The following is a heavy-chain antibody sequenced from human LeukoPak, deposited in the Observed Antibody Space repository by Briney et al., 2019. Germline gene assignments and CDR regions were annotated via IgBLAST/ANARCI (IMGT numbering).Heavy chain of an antibody. CDR1: GFTVSSNY. Sequence: GGSLRLSCAASGFTVSSNYMSWVRQAPGKGLEWVSVIYSGGSTYYADSVKGRFTISRDNSKNTLYLQMNSLRAEDTAAYYCARYHYDLWSGYFDYWGQGTLVTVSS. D-gene: IGHD3-3*01. CDR3: ARYHYDLWSGYFDY. J-gene: IGHJ4*02. V-gene: IGHV3-66*02. CDR2: IYSGGST.